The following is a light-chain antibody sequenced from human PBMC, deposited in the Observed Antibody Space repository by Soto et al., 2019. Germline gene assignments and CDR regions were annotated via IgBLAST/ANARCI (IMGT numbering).Light chain of an antibody. J-gene: IGKJ1*01. CDR1: QSVSSY. CDR2: DAS. CDR3: HQCGNSPRT. V-gene: IGKV3-11*01. Sequence: EIVLTQSPATLSLSPGERATLSCRASQSVSSYLGWYQQRPGQAPSLLIYDASNRTTGIPARFSGSRSGTDGTLTISSLEPEDFAVFYFHQCGNSPRTFGQGTKVEIK.